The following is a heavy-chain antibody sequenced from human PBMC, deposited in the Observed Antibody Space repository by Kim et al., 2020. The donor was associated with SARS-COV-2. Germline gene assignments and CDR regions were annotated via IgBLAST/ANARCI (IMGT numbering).Heavy chain of an antibody. J-gene: IGHJ6*02. Sequence: GGSLRLSCAASGFTFSSYGMHWVRQAPGKGLEWVAVISYDGSNKYYADSVKGQFTISRDNSKNTLYLQMNSLRAEDTAVYYCANGLPAAHYYYYGMDVWGQGTTVTVSS. CDR3: ANGLPAAHYYYYGMDV. CDR1: GFTFSSYG. V-gene: IGHV3-30*18. D-gene: IGHD2-2*01. CDR2: ISYDGSNK.